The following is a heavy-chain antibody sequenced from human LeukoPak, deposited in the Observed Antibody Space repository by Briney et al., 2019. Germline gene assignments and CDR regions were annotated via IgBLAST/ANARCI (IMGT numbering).Heavy chain of an antibody. CDR1: GGSISSYY. CDR2: IYYSGST. J-gene: IGHJ3*02. CDR3: ARERYSGSYGPTEDAFDI. D-gene: IGHD1-26*01. Sequence: PSETLSLTCSVSGGSISSYYWSWIRQPPGKGLEWIGYIYYSGSTNYNPSLKSRVTISVDTSKNQFSLKLSSVTAADTAVYYCARERYSGSYGPTEDAFDIWGQGTMVTVSS. V-gene: IGHV4-59*12.